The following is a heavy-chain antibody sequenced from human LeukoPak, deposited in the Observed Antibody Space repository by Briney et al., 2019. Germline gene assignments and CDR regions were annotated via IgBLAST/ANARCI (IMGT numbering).Heavy chain of an antibody. Sequence: PSETLSLTCTVSGGSISSSSYYWGWIRQPPGKGLEWIGSIYYSGSTYYNPSLKSRVTISVDTSKNQFSLKLSSVTAADTAVYYCARDLSGLEGFFDYWGQGTLVTVSS. CDR3: ARDLSGLEGFFDY. V-gene: IGHV4-39*07. D-gene: IGHD3-10*01. CDR1: GGSISSSSYY. J-gene: IGHJ4*02. CDR2: IYYSGST.